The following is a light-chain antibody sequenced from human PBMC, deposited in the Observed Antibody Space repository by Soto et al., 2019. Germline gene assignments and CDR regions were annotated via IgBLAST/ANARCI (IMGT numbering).Light chain of an antibody. CDR2: GNS. CDR1: SSNIGAGYD. CDR3: QSYDSSLSGSV. J-gene: IGLJ7*01. V-gene: IGLV1-40*01. Sequence: QSVLTQPPSVSGAPGQRVTISCTGSSSNIGAGYDVHWYQPLPGTAPKLLIYGNSNRPSGVPDRFSGSKSGTSASLAITGLQAEDEADYYCQSYDSSLSGSVFGGATQLTVL.